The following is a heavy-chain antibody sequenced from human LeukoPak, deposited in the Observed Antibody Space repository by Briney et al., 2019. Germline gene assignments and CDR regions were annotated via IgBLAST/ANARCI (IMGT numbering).Heavy chain of an antibody. CDR1: GGTFSSYA. CDR2: SIPILVQP. J-gene: IGHJ3*02. Sequence: GASVKVSCKASGGTFSSYAISWVRQAPGKGLEWMGGSIPILVQPNYPQRSQGRVTITADESTSTAYMELSSLRSEDTAVYYCAREAYYYDSSGYSTHNAFDIWGQGTMVTVSS. D-gene: IGHD3-22*01. CDR3: AREAYYYDSSGYSTHNAFDI. V-gene: IGHV1-69*13.